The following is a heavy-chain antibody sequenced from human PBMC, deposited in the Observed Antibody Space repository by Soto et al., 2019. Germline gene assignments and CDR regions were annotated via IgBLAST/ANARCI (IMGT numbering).Heavy chain of an antibody. CDR1: GFTFSSYG. Sequence: GALRLSCAASGFTFSSYGMHWVRQAPGKGLEWVAVISYDGSNKYYADSVKGRFTISRDNSKNTLYLQMNSLRAEDTAVYYCANVKDSSSVADYWCQGT. V-gene: IGHV3-30*18. J-gene: IGHJ4*02. CDR3: ANVKDSSSVADY. CDR2: ISYDGSNK. D-gene: IGHD1-26*01.